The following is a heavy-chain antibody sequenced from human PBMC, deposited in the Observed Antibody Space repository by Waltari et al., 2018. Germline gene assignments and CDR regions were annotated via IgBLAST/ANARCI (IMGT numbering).Heavy chain of an antibody. Sequence: QVHLVQSGAEVKQPGSSGEGSCQGSGVTFTSYAISWVRRAAGQGREWMGGIIPIFGTANYAQKFQGRVTITADESPSTAYTELSRLRSEDTAVYYCARGGWFGELLYYFDYWGPGTLVTVSS. V-gene: IGHV1-69*12. CDR3: ARGGWFGELLYYFDY. CDR1: GVTFTSYA. J-gene: IGHJ4*02. CDR2: IIPIFGTA. D-gene: IGHD3-10*01.